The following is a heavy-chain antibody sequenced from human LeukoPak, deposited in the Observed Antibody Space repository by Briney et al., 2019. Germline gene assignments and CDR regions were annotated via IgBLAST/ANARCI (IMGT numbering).Heavy chain of an antibody. J-gene: IGHJ5*02. V-gene: IGHV1-46*01. Sequence: ASVKVSCKASGYTFTSYYMHWVRQAPGQGLEWMGIINPSGGSTSYAQKFQGRVTMTRDTSTSTVYMELSSLRSEDAAVYYCASSIVGARWFDPWGQGTLVIVSS. D-gene: IGHD1-26*01. CDR2: INPSGGST. CDR1: GYTFTSYY. CDR3: ASSIVGARWFDP.